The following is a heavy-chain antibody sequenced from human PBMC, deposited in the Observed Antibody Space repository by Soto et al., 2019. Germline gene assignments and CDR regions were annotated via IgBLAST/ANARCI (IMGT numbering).Heavy chain of an antibody. V-gene: IGHV3-21*01. D-gene: IGHD3-22*01. CDR1: GFTFSSYA. Sequence: GGSLRLSCAASGFTFSSYAMSWVRQAPGKGLEWVSSISSSSSSIYYADSVKGRFTISRDNAKNSLYLQMNSLRAEDTAVYYCVRMDYYDSSGYSSGFDYWGQGTLVTVSS. J-gene: IGHJ4*02. CDR3: VRMDYYDSSGYSSGFDY. CDR2: ISSSSSSI.